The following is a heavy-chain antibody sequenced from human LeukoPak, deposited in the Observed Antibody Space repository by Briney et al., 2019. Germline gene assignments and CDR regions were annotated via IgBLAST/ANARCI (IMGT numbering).Heavy chain of an antibody. CDR2: IRYDGNNK. J-gene: IGHJ4*02. V-gene: IGHV3-30*02. Sequence: PGGSLRLSCAASGFTFSSYGMHWVRQAPGKGLEWVAFIRYDGNNKYYADSVKGRFTISRDNSKNTLYLQMNSLRAEDTAVYYCAKDAAPLYYYDSSGYYSQGFDYWGQGTLVTVSS. CDR1: GFTFSSYG. D-gene: IGHD3-22*01. CDR3: AKDAAPLYYYDSSGYYSQGFDY.